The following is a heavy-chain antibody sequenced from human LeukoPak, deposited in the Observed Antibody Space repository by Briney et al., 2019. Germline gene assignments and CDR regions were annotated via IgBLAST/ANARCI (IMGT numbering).Heavy chain of an antibody. J-gene: IGHJ5*02. V-gene: IGHV4-39*07. D-gene: IGHD4-23*01. CDR1: GGYIIASGHY. CDR3: ARERSSSGGHNWFDP. CDR2: IYYTGVT. Sequence: SETLSLTCTVSGGYIIASGHYWGWIRQPPGKGLEWIGSIYYTGVTSTNPFFRSRMSISVDTSKNQFSLNLTSVTAADAAVYYCARERSSSGGHNWFDPWGQGTLVTVSS.